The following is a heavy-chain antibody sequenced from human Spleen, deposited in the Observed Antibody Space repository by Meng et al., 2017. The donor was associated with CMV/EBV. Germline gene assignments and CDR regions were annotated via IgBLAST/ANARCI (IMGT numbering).Heavy chain of an antibody. CDR1: GGSMRSSTR. CDR2: IYHSGST. J-gene: IGHJ4*02. D-gene: IGHD6-6*01. CDR3: ARRDSSSLDS. V-gene: IGHV4-4*02. Sequence: SLTCAVSGGSMRSSTRWSWVRQPPGKGLEWIGEIYHSGSTKYNPSLKSRVTISVDKFKEQFSLKLSSVTAADTAVYYCARRDSSSLDSWGQGTLVTVSS.